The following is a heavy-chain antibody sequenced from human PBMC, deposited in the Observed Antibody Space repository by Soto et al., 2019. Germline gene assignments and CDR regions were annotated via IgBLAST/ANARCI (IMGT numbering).Heavy chain of an antibody. V-gene: IGHV4-34*01. CDR3: ARGKARYGSGSPYDP. D-gene: IGHD3-10*01. Sequence: SETLSLTCAVYGGSFSGYYWSWIRQPPGKGLEWIGEINHSGSTNYNPSLKSRVTISVDTSKNQFFLKLSSVTAADTAVYYCARGKARYGSGSPYDPWGQGTLVTVSS. CDR2: INHSGST. J-gene: IGHJ5*02. CDR1: GGSFSGYY.